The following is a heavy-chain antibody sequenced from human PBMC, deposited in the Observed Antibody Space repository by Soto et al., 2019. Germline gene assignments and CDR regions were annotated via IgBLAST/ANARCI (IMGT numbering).Heavy chain of an antibody. D-gene: IGHD6-13*01. CDR1: GGSFSGYY. V-gene: IGHV4-34*01. Sequence: QVQLQQWGAGLLKPSETLSLTCAVYGGSFSGYYWSWIRQPPGKGLEWIGEINHSGSTNYNPSLKSRVTISVDTSKNQFSLKLSSVTAADTAVYYCARGHGRSAQGQYSSSWMNWFDPWGQGTLVTVSS. J-gene: IGHJ5*02. CDR2: INHSGST. CDR3: ARGHGRSAQGQYSSSWMNWFDP.